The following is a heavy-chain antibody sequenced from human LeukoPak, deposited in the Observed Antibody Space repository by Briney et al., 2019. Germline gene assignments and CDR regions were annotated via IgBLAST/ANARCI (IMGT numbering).Heavy chain of an antibody. Sequence: PSETLSLTCTVSGGSISSGGYYWSWIRQPPGKGLEWIGEIYHSGSTNYNPSLKSRVTISVDKSKNQFSLKLSSVTAADTAVYYCARGMWMTALSSHFDYWGQGTLVTVSS. V-gene: IGHV4-39*07. J-gene: IGHJ4*02. CDR3: ARGMWMTALSSHFDY. CDR2: IYHSGST. D-gene: IGHD2-21*02. CDR1: GGSISSGGYY.